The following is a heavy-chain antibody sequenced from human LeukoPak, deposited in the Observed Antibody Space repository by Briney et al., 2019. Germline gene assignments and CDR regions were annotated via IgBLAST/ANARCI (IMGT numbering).Heavy chain of an antibody. V-gene: IGHV4-39*01. Sequence: PSETLSLTCSVSGGSITSSSYYWGWIRQPPEKGLEWIGSIYYSGGTYYNPSLKSRVTVSVDTSKNQFSLKLSSVTAADTAVYYCARLTSGWLQFFEYWGQGTLVTVSS. CDR3: ARLTSGWLQFFEY. J-gene: IGHJ4*02. CDR1: GGSITSSSYY. D-gene: IGHD5-24*01. CDR2: IYYSGGT.